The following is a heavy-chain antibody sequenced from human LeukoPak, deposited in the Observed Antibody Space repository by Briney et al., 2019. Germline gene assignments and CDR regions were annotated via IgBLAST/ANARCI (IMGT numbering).Heavy chain of an antibody. Sequence: PGGSLRLSCAASGFTFSSYWMSWVRQAPGKGLEWVANIKQDGSEKYYVDSVKGRFTISRDNAKNSLYLQMNSLRAEDTAVYYCARDFRYYDILTGYFDCWGQGTLVTVSS. J-gene: IGHJ4*02. CDR3: ARDFRYYDILTGYFDC. D-gene: IGHD3-9*01. V-gene: IGHV3-7*01. CDR1: GFTFSSYW. CDR2: IKQDGSEK.